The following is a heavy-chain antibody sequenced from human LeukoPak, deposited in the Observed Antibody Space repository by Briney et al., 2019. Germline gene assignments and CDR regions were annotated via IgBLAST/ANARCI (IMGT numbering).Heavy chain of an antibody. CDR1: GGSFSGYY. Sequence: SETLSLTCTVYGGSFSGYYWSWIRQPPGKGLEWIGEINHSGSTNYNPSLKSRVTISVDPSKNQFSLKLSSVTAADTAVYYCARRMRDGSSDDYFDYWGQGTLVTVSS. CDR3: ARRMRDGSSDDYFDY. D-gene: IGHD6-6*01. J-gene: IGHJ4*02. V-gene: IGHV4-34*01. CDR2: INHSGST.